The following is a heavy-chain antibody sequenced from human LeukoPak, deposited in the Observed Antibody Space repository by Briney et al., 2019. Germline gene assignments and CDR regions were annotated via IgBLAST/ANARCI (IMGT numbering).Heavy chain of an antibody. V-gene: IGHV1-8*01. D-gene: IGHD6-13*01. CDR3: ARGQGYSSSWYVYGY. Sequence: ASVKVSCKASGYTFTSYDINWVRQATGQGLEWMGWMNPNSGNTGNAQKFRGRVTMTRNTSISTAYVELSSLRSEDTAVYYCARGQGYSSSWYVYGYWGQGTLVTVSS. CDR1: GYTFTSYD. CDR2: MNPNSGNT. J-gene: IGHJ4*02.